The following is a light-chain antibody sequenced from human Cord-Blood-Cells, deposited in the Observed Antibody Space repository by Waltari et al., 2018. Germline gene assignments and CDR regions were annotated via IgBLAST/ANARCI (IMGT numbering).Light chain of an antibody. CDR2: GAS. CDR3: QQYGSSPRT. V-gene: IGKV3-20*01. J-gene: IGKJ1*01. CDR1: QRVSSSY. Sequence: EIVLTQSPGTLSLSPGERATRSCRASQRVSSSYLAWYQQKPGQAPRLLISGASSRATGIPDRFSGSGSGTDFTLTISRLEPEDFAVYYCQQYGSSPRTFGQGTKVEIK.